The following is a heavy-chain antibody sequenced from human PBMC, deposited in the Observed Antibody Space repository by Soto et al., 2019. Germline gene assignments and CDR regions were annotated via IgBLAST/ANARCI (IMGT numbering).Heavy chain of an antibody. V-gene: IGHV3-30*03. Sequence: PGGSLRLSCAASGFSFSTYGMHWVRQAPGKGLEWVAAISHDGSNKYYVDSVKGRFTISRDSSKNTLYLQMNSLRAEDTAVYYCARDSIAAAGLFDYWGQGTLVTVSS. J-gene: IGHJ4*02. CDR1: GFSFSTYG. CDR3: ARDSIAAAGLFDY. D-gene: IGHD6-13*01. CDR2: ISHDGSNK.